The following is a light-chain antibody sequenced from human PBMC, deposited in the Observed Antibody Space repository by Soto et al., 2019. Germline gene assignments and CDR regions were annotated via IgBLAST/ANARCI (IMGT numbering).Light chain of an antibody. J-gene: IGLJ3*02. CDR1: RSDVGGYNY. CDR3: SSYAGSNNLGV. Sequence: QSALTQPPSASGSPVQSVTISCTGTRSDVGGYNYVSWYQQHPGKAPKLMIYEVTKRPSGVPDRFSGSKSGNTASLTVSGLQAEDEADYYCSSYAGSNNLGVFGGGTKLTVL. CDR2: EVT. V-gene: IGLV2-8*01.